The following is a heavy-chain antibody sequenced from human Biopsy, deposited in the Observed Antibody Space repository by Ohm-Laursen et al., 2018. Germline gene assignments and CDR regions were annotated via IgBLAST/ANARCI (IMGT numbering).Heavy chain of an antibody. CDR2: ISLSSGGT. CDR3: ARDIMNPIGGLVARSDVFDV. D-gene: IGHD3-16*02. Sequence: EASVKVSCKASGYTFTDYFLHWGRQAPGQGPEWMGWISLSSGGTNYAQKFQGRVTMIRDTSATTGYMELSSLRSDDTAVYYCARDIMNPIGGLVARSDVFDVWGQGTMVTVSS. V-gene: IGHV1-2*02. CDR1: GYTFTDYF. J-gene: IGHJ3*01.